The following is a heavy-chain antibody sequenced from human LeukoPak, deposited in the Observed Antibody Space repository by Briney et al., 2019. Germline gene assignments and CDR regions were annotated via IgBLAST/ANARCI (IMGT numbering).Heavy chain of an antibody. D-gene: IGHD3-10*01. J-gene: IGHJ4*02. CDR2: IYPGDSDT. CDR1: GYSFTSYW. CDR3: ARGSAYYYGSGSYYTSEY. V-gene: IGHV5-51*01. Sequence: GESLKISCKGSGYSFTSYWIGWVRQMPGKGLEWMGIIYPGDSDTRYSPSFQGQVTISADKSISTAYLQWSSLKASDTAMYYCARGSAYYYGSGSYYTSEYWGQGTLVTVSS.